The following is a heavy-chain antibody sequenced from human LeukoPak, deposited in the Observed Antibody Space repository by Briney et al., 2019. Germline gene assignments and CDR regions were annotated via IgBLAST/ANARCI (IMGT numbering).Heavy chain of an antibody. CDR2: MNPSSGNT. V-gene: IGHV1-8*03. CDR3: ASSPNSLNGGYYMDV. D-gene: IGHD7-27*01. J-gene: IGHJ6*03. Sequence: ASVKVSCKASGYTFTSYDINWVRQATGQGLEWMGWMNPSSGNTGYAQKFQGRGTITRNTSISTAYMELSSLRSEDTAVYYCASSPNSLNGGYYMDVWGKGTTVTVSS. CDR1: GYTFTSYD.